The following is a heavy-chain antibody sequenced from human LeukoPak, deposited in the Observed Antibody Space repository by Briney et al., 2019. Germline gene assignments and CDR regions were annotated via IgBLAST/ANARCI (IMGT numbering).Heavy chain of an antibody. Sequence: GGSLRLSCEASGFTFSSYSMNWVRQAPGKGLEWVSYISFSSATIHYADSVKGRFTISRDNAKNSLYLQMNSLRAEDTALYYCARDTHYYGSGSPAFDIWGQGTMVTVSS. J-gene: IGHJ3*02. CDR3: ARDTHYYGSGSPAFDI. CDR2: ISFSSATI. D-gene: IGHD3-10*01. V-gene: IGHV3-48*01. CDR1: GFTFSSYS.